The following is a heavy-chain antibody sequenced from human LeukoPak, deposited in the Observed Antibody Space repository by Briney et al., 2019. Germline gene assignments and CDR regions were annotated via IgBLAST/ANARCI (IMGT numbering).Heavy chain of an antibody. CDR3: AKVHGNRIAAAGTQGDY. Sequence: GGSLRLSCAASGFTFSSYAMSWVRQAPGKGLEWVSAISGSGGSTYYADSVKGRFTISRDNSKNTLYLQMNSLRAEDTAVYYCAKVHGNRIAAAGTQGDYWGQGTLVTVSS. J-gene: IGHJ4*02. D-gene: IGHD6-13*01. CDR1: GFTFSSYA. V-gene: IGHV3-23*01. CDR2: ISGSGGST.